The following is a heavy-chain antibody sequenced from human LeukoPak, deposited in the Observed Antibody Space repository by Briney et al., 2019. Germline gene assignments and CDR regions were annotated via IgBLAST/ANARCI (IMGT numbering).Heavy chain of an antibody. V-gene: IGHV5-51*01. J-gene: IGHJ6*03. Sequence: GESLKISCKGFGYSFTSDWIGWVRQMPGKGLEWMGIIYPADSDTRYSPSFQGQVTISADKSISTAYLQWSSLKASDTAMYYCARSEQSYYYGSGSRYYYYYYYMDVWGKGTTVTVSS. CDR1: GYSFTSDW. CDR2: IYPADSDT. CDR3: ARSEQSYYYGSGSRYYYYYYYMDV. D-gene: IGHD3-10*01.